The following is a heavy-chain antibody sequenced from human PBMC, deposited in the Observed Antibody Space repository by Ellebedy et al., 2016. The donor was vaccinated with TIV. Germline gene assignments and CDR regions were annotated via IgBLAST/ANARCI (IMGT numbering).Heavy chain of an antibody. CDR1: GFTFSSYA. V-gene: IGHV3-30-3*02. J-gene: IGHJ6*02. CDR3: AKNPYYYGSGIFLSGMDV. Sequence: GGSLRLSXAASGFTFSSYAMHWVRQAPGKGLEWVAVISYDGSNKYYADSVKGRFTISRDNSKNTLYLQMNSLRAEDTAVYYCAKNPYYYGSGIFLSGMDVWGQGTTVTVSS. CDR2: ISYDGSNK. D-gene: IGHD3-10*01.